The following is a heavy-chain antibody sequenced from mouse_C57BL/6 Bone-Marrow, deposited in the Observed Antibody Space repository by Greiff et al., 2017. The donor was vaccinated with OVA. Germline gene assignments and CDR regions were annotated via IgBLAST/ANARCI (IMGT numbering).Heavy chain of an antibody. Sequence: EVKLVESGGGLVKPGGSLKLSCAASGFTFSSYAMSWVRQTPEKRLEWVATISDGGSYTYYPDNVKGRFTISRDNAKNNLYLQMSHLKSEDTAMYYCASSYGNYKKDYFDYWGQGTTLTVSS. CDR1: GFTFSSYA. V-gene: IGHV5-4*03. CDR2: ISDGGSYT. J-gene: IGHJ2*01. CDR3: ASSYGNYKKDYFDY. D-gene: IGHD2-1*01.